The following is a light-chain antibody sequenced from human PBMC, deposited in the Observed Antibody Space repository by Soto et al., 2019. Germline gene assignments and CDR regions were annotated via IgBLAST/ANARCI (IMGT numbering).Light chain of an antibody. V-gene: IGLV1-51*01. J-gene: IGLJ3*02. Sequence: QSVLTQPPSVSAAPGQKVTISCSGSSSNIGINHVSWYQQLPATAPKLVIYDNNKRPSGIPDRFSGSKSGTSATLGITGLQTGDEADYYCATWDSSLSVWVFGGGTKVTVL. CDR3: ATWDSSLSVWV. CDR1: SSNIGINH. CDR2: DNN.